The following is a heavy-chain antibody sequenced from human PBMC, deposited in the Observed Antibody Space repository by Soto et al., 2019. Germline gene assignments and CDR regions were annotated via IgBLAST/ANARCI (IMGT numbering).Heavy chain of an antibody. D-gene: IGHD2-15*01. CDR1: SFTFSSYG. Sequence: QVQLVESGGGVVQPGRSLRLSCAADSFTFSSYGDQWVRQAPGKGLEWVAAISYDGSDKYYADSVKGRFTISRDNSKNTLYLQMNSLRPEDTAVYYCAKETYSGPLDYWGQGTLVTVSS. V-gene: IGHV3-30*18. CDR2: ISYDGSDK. CDR3: AKETYSGPLDY. J-gene: IGHJ4*02.